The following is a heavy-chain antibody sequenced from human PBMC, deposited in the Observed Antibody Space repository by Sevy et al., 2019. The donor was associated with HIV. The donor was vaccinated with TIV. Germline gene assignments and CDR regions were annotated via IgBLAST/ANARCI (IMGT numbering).Heavy chain of an antibody. V-gene: IGHV3-7*01. D-gene: IGHD1-7*01. CDR1: GFTFSKYW. CDR3: ARDDGNYYFHY. J-gene: IGHJ4*02. Sequence: GGSLRLSCAASGFTFSKYWMGWVRLAPGKGLEWVANLKQDAGQKYYVDSVKGRFTISRDNAKNSLYLQMNSLRAEDTAVYFCARDDGNYYFHYWGQGTLVTVSS. CDR2: LKQDAGQK.